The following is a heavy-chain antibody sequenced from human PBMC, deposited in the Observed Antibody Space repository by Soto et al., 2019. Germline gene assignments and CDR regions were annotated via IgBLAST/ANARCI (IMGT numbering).Heavy chain of an antibody. D-gene: IGHD6-19*01. J-gene: IGHJ3*02. Sequence: EVQLVESGGGLIQPGGSLRLSCAASGFTVSSNYMSWVRQAPGKGLEWVSVIYSGGSTYYADSVKGRFTISRDNSKNTLYLNMNSQRGEDSGVYYCASKKQWLGADGFDIWGQGKIVTVSS. CDR3: ASKKQWLGADGFDI. V-gene: IGHV3-53*01. CDR2: IYSGGST. CDR1: GFTVSSNY.